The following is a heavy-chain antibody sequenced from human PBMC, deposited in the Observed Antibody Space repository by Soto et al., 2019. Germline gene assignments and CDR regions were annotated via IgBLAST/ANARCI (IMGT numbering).Heavy chain of an antibody. V-gene: IGHV1-18*01. CDR2: IGPYNGNT. Sequence: ASVKVSVKASGYTFTSYGISWVRQAPGQGLEWMGWIGPYNGNTHYAQKLQGRVTMTTDTSTSTAYVELRSLRSDDTAVYYCARDWQENVGITFYYWGQGTLVTVSP. J-gene: IGHJ4*02. CDR1: GYTFTSYG. D-gene: IGHD1-26*01. CDR3: ARDWQENVGITFYY.